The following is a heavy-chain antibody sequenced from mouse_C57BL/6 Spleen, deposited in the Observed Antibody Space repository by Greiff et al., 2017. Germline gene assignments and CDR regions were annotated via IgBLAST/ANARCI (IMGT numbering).Heavy chain of an antibody. CDR3: TIYYDYDGAFDY. Sequence: VQLKQSGPELVKPGDSVKISCKASGYSFTGYFMNWVMQSHGKSLEWIGRINPYNGDTFYNQKFKGKATLTVDKSSSTAHMELRSLTSEDSAVYYCTIYYDYDGAFDYWGQGTTLTVSS. CDR2: INPYNGDT. CDR1: GYSFTGYF. V-gene: IGHV1-20*01. J-gene: IGHJ2*01. D-gene: IGHD2-4*01.